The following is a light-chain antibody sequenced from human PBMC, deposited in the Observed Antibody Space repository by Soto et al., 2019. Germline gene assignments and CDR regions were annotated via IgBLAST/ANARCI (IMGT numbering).Light chain of an antibody. CDR2: GAS. CDR1: QTVTGTF. V-gene: IGKV3-20*01. Sequence: EIVLTQSPGTLSLSPGERATLSCRASQTVTGTFLAWYQQKPGQAPRLLIYGASRRAPGIPDRFSGSGSGTDFTLTITRLEPEDFAVYYCHQYDSSRTFGQGTKVEMK. J-gene: IGKJ1*01. CDR3: HQYDSSRT.